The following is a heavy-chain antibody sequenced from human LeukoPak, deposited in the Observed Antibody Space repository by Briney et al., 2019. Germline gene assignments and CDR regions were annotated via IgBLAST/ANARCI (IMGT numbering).Heavy chain of an antibody. CDR2: LKGDGTET. V-gene: IGHV3-7*01. D-gene: IGHD3-16*01. Sequence: GGSLRLSCAASGLAFSSYWMSWVRQAPGKGLEWVGNLKGDGTETYYVDSVKGRFTITRDNAKKSVYLQMNSLRAEDTAVYYCATIGGVVFAIWGQGTMVTVSS. CDR3: ATIGGVVFAI. J-gene: IGHJ3*02. CDR1: GLAFSSYW.